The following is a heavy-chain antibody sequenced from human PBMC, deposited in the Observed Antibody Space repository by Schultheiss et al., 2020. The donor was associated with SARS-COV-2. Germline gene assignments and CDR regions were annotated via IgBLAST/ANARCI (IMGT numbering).Heavy chain of an antibody. CDR3: AKRYQLLSHAFDL. J-gene: IGHJ3*01. V-gene: IGHV3-15*01. CDR2: IKSKTDGGTT. CDR1: GFTVSSNY. D-gene: IGHD2-2*01. Sequence: GGSLRLSCAASGFTVSSNYMSWVRQAPGKGLEWVGRIKSKTDGGTTDYAAPMKGRFTISRDDSKNTLYLQMNSLRAEDTAVYYCAKRYQLLSHAFDLWGQGTMVTVSS.